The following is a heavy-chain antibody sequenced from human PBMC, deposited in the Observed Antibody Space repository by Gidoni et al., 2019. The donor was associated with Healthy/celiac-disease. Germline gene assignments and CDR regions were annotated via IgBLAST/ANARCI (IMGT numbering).Heavy chain of an antibody. CDR2: INYSGST. D-gene: IGHD1-1*01. CDR3: ERDKAGTTPGGFQH. V-gene: IGHV4-59*01. CDR1: GGSISSYY. Sequence: QVQLQEPGPGLVKPSETLSLTCTDPGGSISSYYWSWILQPPGKGLEWIGYINYSGSTNYYPSLKSRVTISVDTSKNQFSLKLSSVTAADTAVYYCERDKAGTTPGGFQHWGQGTLVTVSS. J-gene: IGHJ1*01.